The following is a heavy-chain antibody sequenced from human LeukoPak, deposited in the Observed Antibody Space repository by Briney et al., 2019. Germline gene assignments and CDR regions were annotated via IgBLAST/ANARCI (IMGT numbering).Heavy chain of an antibody. V-gene: IGHV3-74*01. CDR3: AREYASSGYRRFDY. D-gene: IGHD3-22*01. CDR2: MNSDGSSK. Sequence: GGSLRLSCAPTGSSIGTYWMHWFRQLPGKGLSWISRMNSDGSSKSYAESVKGQFTISRDNAKNTLYLQMSSLRAEDTAVYYCAREYASSGYRRFDYWGQGTLVIVSS. CDR1: GSSIGTYW. J-gene: IGHJ4*02.